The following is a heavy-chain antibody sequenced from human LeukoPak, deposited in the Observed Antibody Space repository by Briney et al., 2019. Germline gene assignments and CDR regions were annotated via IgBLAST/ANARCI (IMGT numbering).Heavy chain of an antibody. V-gene: IGHV3-30*04. D-gene: IGHD3-10*01. CDR3: AKVRFGVTARYYFDY. J-gene: IGHJ4*02. Sequence: GGSLRLSCAASGFTFSTYAMHWVRQAPGKGLEWVAVISYDGSSKYYADSVKGRFTISRDNSKNSLYLQMNSLRVEDTAVYYCAKVRFGVTARYYFDYWGQGTLVTVSS. CDR1: GFTFSTYA. CDR2: ISYDGSSK.